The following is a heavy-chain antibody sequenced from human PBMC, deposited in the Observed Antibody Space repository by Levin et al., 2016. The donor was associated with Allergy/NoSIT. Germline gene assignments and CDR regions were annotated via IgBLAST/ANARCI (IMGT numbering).Heavy chain of an antibody. CDR2: ISYDGSNK. D-gene: IGHD3-10*01. J-gene: IGHJ6*02. CDR1: GFTFSSYA. Sequence: GESLKISCAASGFTFSSYAMHWVRQAPGKGLEWVAVISYDGSNKYYADSVKGRFTISRDNSKNTLYLQMNSLRAEDTAVYYCARDHRPRGVIIYLFEGQDYGMDVWGQGTTVTVSS. CDR3: ARDHRPRGVIIYLFEGQDYGMDV. V-gene: IGHV3-30-3*01.